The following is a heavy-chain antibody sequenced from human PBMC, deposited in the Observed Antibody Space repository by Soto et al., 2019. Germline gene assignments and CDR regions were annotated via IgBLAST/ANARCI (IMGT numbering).Heavy chain of an antibody. CDR2: INPNSGGT. J-gene: IGHJ6*02. Sequence: ASVKVSCKASGYTFTGYYMHWVRQAPGQGLEWMGWINPNSGGTNYAQKFQGWVTMTRDTSISTAYMELSRLRSDDTAVYYCARDSSGWYFNADYYGMDVWGQGTTVTVSS. CDR3: ARDSSGWYFNADYYGMDV. V-gene: IGHV1-2*04. D-gene: IGHD6-19*01. CDR1: GYTFTGYY.